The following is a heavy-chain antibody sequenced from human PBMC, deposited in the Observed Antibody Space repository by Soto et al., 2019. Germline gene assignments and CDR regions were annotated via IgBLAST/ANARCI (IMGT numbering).Heavy chain of an antibody. D-gene: IGHD6-19*01. CDR1: GFTFSSYE. V-gene: IGHV3-48*03. CDR3: ARIEGYSSGFIDY. Sequence: GGSLRLSCAASGFTFSSYEMNWVRQAPGKGLEWVSYISSSGSTIYYADSVKGRFTISRDNAKNSLYLQMNSLRAEDTAVYYCARIEGYSSGFIDYWGQGTLVTVSS. J-gene: IGHJ4*02. CDR2: ISSSGSTI.